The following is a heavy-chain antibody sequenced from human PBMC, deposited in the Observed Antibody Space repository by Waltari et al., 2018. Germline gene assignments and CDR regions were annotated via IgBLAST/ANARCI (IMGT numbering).Heavy chain of an antibody. CDR1: GGTFSSYA. CDR3: ARARECSGGSCYYWFDP. D-gene: IGHD2-15*01. Sequence: QFQLVQSGAEVKKPGSSVKVSCKASGGTFSSYAISWVRQAPGQGLEWMGGIIPIFGTANYAQKFQGRVTITADESTSTAYMELSNLRSEDTAVYYCARARECSGGSCYYWFDPWGQGTLVTVSS. CDR2: IIPIFGTA. V-gene: IGHV1-69*12. J-gene: IGHJ5*02.